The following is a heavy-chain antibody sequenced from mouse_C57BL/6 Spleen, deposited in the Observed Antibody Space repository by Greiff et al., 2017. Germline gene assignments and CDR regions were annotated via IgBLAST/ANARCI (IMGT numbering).Heavy chain of an antibody. CDR1: GYTFTSYW. V-gene: IGHV1-59*01. D-gene: IGHD1-1*01. CDR2: IDPSDSYT. Sequence: QVQLQQPGAELVRPGTSVKLSCKASGYTFTSYWMHWVKQRPGQGLEWIGVIDPSDSYTNYNQKFKGKATLTVDTSSSTAYMQLSSLTSEDSAVXYCARQGLRHVYYYGSSFYYAMDYWGQGTSVTVAS. J-gene: IGHJ4*01. CDR3: ARQGLRHVYYYGSSFYYAMDY.